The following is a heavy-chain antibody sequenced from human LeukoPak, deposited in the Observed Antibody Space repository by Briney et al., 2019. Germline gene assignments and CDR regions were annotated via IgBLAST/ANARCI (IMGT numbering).Heavy chain of an antibody. CDR1: AFSVSSNY. D-gene: IGHD2/OR15-2a*01. J-gene: IGHJ6*03. CDR3: ARAPKLSIYYYYYYMDV. Sequence: GGSLRLSCAASAFSVSSNYMSWVRQAPGKGLEWVSYISSSGSTIYYADSVKGRFTISRDNAKNSLYLQMNSLRAEDTAVYYCARAPKLSIYYYYYYMDVWGKGTTVTISS. V-gene: IGHV3-11*04. CDR2: ISSSGSTI.